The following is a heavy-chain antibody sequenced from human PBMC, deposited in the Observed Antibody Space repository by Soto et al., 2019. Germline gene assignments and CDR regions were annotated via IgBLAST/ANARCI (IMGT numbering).Heavy chain of an antibody. CDR1: GFTFSSYW. CDR3: GRDQSSRGWFDAFDI. D-gene: IGHD6-19*01. V-gene: IGHV3-74*01. J-gene: IGHJ3*02. CDR2: IHSDGSST. Sequence: GGSLRLSCAASGFTFSSYWMHWVRQAPGKGLVWVSRIHSDGSSTSYADSVKGRFTITRDNAKNTLYLQMNSLRAEDTAVYYCGRDQSSRGWFDAFDIWGQGTMVPVSS.